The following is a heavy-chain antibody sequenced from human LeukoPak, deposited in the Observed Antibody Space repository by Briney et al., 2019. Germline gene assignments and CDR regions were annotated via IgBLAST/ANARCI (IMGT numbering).Heavy chain of an antibody. CDR3: ARDPVVGSVVVPGAIGGFGY. D-gene: IGHD2-2*01. V-gene: IGHV3-7*03. Sequence: PGGSLRLSCAASGFTFSSYWMSWVRQAPGKGQVWVANIKQDGSEKYYVDSVKGRFTIYRDNDKNSLYLQMKSLIAEDRAVYYCARDPVVGSVVVPGAIGGFGYWGQGTLVTVSS. J-gene: IGHJ4*02. CDR2: IKQDGSEK. CDR1: GFTFSSYW.